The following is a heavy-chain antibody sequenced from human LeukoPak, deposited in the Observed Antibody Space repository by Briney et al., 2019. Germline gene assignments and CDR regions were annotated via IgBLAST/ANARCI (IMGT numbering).Heavy chain of an antibody. J-gene: IGHJ4*02. D-gene: IGHD4-23*01. Sequence: GGSLRLSCTASGFSFGDYAMSWFRQAPGKGLEGVGFIRRKAYGGATEYAASVKGRFTISRDDSKSIAYLQMNSLKTEDTAIYYCTRDEDYGGNIDYWGQGTLVTVSS. CDR3: TRDEDYGGNIDY. V-gene: IGHV3-49*03. CDR2: IRRKAYGGAT. CDR1: GFSFGDYA.